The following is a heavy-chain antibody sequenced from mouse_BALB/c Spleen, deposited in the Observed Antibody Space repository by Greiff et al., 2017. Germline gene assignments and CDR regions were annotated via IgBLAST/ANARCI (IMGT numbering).Heavy chain of an antibody. CDR2: ILPGSGST. CDR1: GYTFSSYW. CDR3: ARPTMITTGFAY. J-gene: IGHJ3*01. V-gene: IGHV1-9*01. Sequence: QVQLQQSGAELMKPGASVKISCKATGYTFSSYWIEWVKQRPGHGLEWIGEILPGSGSTNYNEKFKGKATFTADTSSNTAYMQLSSLTSEDSAVYYCARPTMITTGFAYWGQGTLVTVSA. D-gene: IGHD2-4*01.